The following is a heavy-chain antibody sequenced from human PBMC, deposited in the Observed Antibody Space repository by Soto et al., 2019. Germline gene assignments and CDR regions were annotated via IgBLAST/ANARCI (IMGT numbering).Heavy chain of an antibody. D-gene: IGHD1-20*01. V-gene: IGHV4-39*01. CDR3: TRRYNWNANYFDP. CDR1: GASISVHSYY. Sequence: SETLSLTCTVSGASISVHSYYWTWIRQPPGKGLEWIGSSYYSGTTYFNPSLKSRATISVDTSKNQFSLRLTSVTAADTAIYYCTRRYNWNANYFDPWGPGAPVTVSS. J-gene: IGHJ5*01. CDR2: SYYSGTT.